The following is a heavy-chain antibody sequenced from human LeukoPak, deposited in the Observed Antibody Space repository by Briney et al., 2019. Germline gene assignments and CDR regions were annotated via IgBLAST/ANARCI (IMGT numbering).Heavy chain of an antibody. V-gene: IGHV3-64*01. CDR3: ARGYCSSTSCSSREDFDY. CDR1: GFTFSNYG. D-gene: IGHD2-2*01. J-gene: IGHJ4*02. Sequence: GGSLRLSCAASGFTFSNYGMHWVRQAPGKGLEYVSAISSNGGSTYYANSVKGKFTISRDNSKNTLYLQMGSLRAEDMAVYYCARGYCSSTSCSSREDFDYWGQGTLVTVSS. CDR2: ISSNGGST.